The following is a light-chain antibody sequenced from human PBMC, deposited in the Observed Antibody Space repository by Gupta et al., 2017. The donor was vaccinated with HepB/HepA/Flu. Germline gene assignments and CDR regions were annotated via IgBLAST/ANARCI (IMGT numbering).Light chain of an antibody. J-gene: IGLJ2*01. CDR2: EDN. Sequence: NFRLTQPRAVSESSGKTVTISCTRSSGGIASNYVQWYQQRPGRAPTTVIYEDNERPSGVPDRFSGSIDRSSNSASLTISGLRSEDEADYYCQSYDGNTVIFGGGTKLTVL. CDR1: SGGIASNY. CDR3: QSYDGNTVI. V-gene: IGLV6-57*03.